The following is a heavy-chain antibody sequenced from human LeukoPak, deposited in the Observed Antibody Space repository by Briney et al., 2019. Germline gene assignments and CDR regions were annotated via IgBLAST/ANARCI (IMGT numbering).Heavy chain of an antibody. CDR2: FDLEDGES. Sequence: ASVKVSCKVSGYTLTELSMHWVRQAPGKGLEWMGGFDLEDGESIYAQKFQGRVTMTEDTSTDTAYMELSSLRSEDTAVYYCASPNYYDSSGYFRGMDVWGQGTTVAVS. V-gene: IGHV1-24*01. J-gene: IGHJ6*02. D-gene: IGHD3-22*01. CDR3: ASPNYYDSSGYFRGMDV. CDR1: GYTLTELS.